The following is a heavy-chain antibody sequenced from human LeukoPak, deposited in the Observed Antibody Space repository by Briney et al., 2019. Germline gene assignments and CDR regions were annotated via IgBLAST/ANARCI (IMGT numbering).Heavy chain of an antibody. CDR1: GFTFSTYW. Sequence: GSLRLSCAASGFTFSTYWMSWVRQAPGKGLEWIGHIHHTGSTYYNPSLKSRVTISVDTSKNQFSLKLSSVTAADTAVYYCASTSGSYPHFDYWGQGTLVTVSS. D-gene: IGHD1-26*01. J-gene: IGHJ4*02. V-gene: IGHV4-4*02. CDR3: ASTSGSYPHFDY. CDR2: IHHTGST.